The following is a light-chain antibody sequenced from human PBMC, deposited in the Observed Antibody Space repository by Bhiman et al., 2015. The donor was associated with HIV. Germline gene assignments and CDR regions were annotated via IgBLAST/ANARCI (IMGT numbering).Light chain of an antibody. Sequence: QSVLTQPPSVSGAPGQRVTISCTGSSSNIGATYDVHWYQQLPGTTPKLLIYRNNQRPSGVPDRFSGSKSGTSASLAISGLRSEDEADYYCAAWDDSLSGWVFGGGTKLTVL. CDR3: AAWDDSLSGWV. V-gene: IGLV1-47*01. J-gene: IGLJ3*02. CDR2: RNN. CDR1: SSNIGATYD.